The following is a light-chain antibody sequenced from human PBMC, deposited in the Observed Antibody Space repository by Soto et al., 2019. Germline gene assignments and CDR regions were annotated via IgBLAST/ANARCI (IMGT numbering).Light chain of an antibody. CDR3: QQSYSTLLIT. V-gene: IGKV1-39*01. CDR2: GTS. CDR1: QAITTY. J-gene: IGKJ5*01. Sequence: DIQMTQSPSFLSASVGDRVTISCRASQAITTYLNWYQQKPGKAHKLLIYGTSDLQNGVPSRFSGGGSGTDFTLTISSLQTEDFATYYCQQSYSTLLITFGQGTRLEV.